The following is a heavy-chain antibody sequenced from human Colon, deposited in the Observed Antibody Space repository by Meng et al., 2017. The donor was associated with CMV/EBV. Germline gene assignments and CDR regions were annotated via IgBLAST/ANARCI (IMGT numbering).Heavy chain of an antibody. CDR3: ARVNETSMGIAALGGMDV. Sequence: SVKVSCKASGYTFTSYGISWVRQAPGQGLEWMGGIIPIFGTANYAQKFQGRVTITTDESTSTAYMELSSLRSEDTAVYYCARVNETSMGIAALGGMDVWGQGTTVTVSS. D-gene: IGHD6-13*01. CDR1: GYTFTSYG. V-gene: IGHV1-69*05. J-gene: IGHJ6*02. CDR2: IIPIFGTA.